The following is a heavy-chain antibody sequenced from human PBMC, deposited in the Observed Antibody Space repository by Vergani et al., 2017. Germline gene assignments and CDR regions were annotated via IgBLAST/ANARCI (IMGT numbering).Heavy chain of an antibody. CDR1: GYSISSGYY. J-gene: IGHJ4*02. CDR3: ARELTTPGWIDY. V-gene: IGHV4-38-2*02. CDR2: IYHSGST. D-gene: IGHD4-17*01. Sequence: QVQLQESGPGLVKPSETLSLTCAVSGYSISSGYYWGWIRQPPGKGLEWFWSIYHSGSTYSNPSLKSRVTISVDTSKNKFSLKLSSVTAADTAVYYCARELTTPGWIDYWGQGTLGTVSS.